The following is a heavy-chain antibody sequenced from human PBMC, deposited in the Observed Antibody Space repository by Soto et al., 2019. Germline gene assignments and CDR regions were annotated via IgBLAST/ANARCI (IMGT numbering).Heavy chain of an antibody. CDR2: IYYTGTI. CDR1: GDSIKSADYL. V-gene: IGHV4-30-4*01. CDR3: VRMKTGGSRPIDH. D-gene: IGHD2-15*01. J-gene: IGHJ4*02. Sequence: QVQLQESGPGLVKPSQTLSLTCTVSGDSIKSADYLWTWIRQPPGEGLEYIGYIYYTGTISYKPSLQSRAAISLDTSQNQFSLKLTSATATDTAVYYCVRMKTGGSRPIDHWGQGTLVTVSS.